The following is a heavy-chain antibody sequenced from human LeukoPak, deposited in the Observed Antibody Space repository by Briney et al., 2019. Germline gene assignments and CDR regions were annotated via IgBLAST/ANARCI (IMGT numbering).Heavy chain of an antibody. J-gene: IGHJ4*02. CDR3: ARGRITGTTLNY. Sequence: ASVKVSCKASGYTCTSYYMHWVRQDPGQGLEWMGIINPSGGSTSYAQKFQGRVTMTRDTSTSTVYMELSSLRSEDTAVYYCARGRITGTTLNYWGQGTLVTVSS. V-gene: IGHV1-46*01. CDR1: GYTCTSYY. D-gene: IGHD1-20*01. CDR2: INPSGGST.